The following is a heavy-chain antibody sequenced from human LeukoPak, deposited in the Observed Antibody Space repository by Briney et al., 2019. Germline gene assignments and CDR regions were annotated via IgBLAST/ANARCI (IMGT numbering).Heavy chain of an antibody. J-gene: IGHJ3*02. Sequence: SETLSLTCTVSGYSISSGYYWGWIRQPPGKGLGWIGSIYHSGSTYYNPSLKSRVTISVDTSKNQFSLKLSSVTAADTAVYYCAKVGAHDAFDIWGQGTMVTVSS. V-gene: IGHV4-38-2*02. CDR2: IYHSGST. CDR3: AKVGAHDAFDI. CDR1: GYSISSGYY. D-gene: IGHD1-26*01.